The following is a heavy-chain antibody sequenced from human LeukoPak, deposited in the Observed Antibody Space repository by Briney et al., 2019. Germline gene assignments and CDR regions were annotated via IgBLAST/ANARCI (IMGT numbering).Heavy chain of an antibody. CDR3: TRGSGVSGTYGSYFQY. J-gene: IGHJ1*01. V-gene: IGHV3-30-3*01. Sequence: GGSLRLSCAASGFIFSTYALHWFRQVPGKGLEWVAVISYDGNNQFYLDSVKGRFTISRDNSKNTLYLQMNSLRVEDTAVYYCTRGSGVSGTYGSYFQYWSQGTLVTVSS. CDR1: GFIFSTYA. CDR2: ISYDGNNQ. D-gene: IGHD3-10*01.